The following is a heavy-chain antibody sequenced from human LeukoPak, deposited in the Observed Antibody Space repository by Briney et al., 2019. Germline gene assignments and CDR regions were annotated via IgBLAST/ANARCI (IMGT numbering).Heavy chain of an antibody. CDR3: ASSGRAAGDY. D-gene: IGHD6-13*01. V-gene: IGHV3-7*01. Sequence: GGSLRLSCAASGSTFSNYWMSWVRQAPGKGLEWVANIKPDGSEKYYVDSLKGRFTISRDNAKNSLYLQMNSLRAEDTAVYYCASSGRAAGDYWGQGTLVTVSS. CDR2: IKPDGSEK. J-gene: IGHJ4*02. CDR1: GSTFSNYW.